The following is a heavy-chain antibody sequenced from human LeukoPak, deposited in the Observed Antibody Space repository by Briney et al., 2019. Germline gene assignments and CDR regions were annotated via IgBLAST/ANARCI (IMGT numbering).Heavy chain of an antibody. CDR3: ARVFLERLTSGYFDN. D-gene: IGHD3-3*01. J-gene: IGHJ4*02. Sequence: GGSLRLSCAASGFTFREYAMHWVRQAPGKGLEWVAVISYDGRQKYYGDSVKGRFTISRDNPKNTLYLQMNSLRDDDTAVYYCARVFLERLTSGYFDNWGQGTLVTVSS. CDR2: ISYDGRQK. V-gene: IGHV3-30-3*01. CDR1: GFTFREYA.